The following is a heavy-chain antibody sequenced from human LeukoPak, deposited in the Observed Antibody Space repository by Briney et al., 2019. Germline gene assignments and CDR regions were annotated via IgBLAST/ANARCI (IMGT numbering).Heavy chain of an antibody. Sequence: GGSLRLSCAASGFTFSSNAMNWVRQAPGKGLEWVSGITGSGDSTYYADSVKGRFTISRDNSKNTVYLQMNSLRAEDTAVYYCAKEDRGVIPDYWGQGTLVTVSS. CDR1: GFTFSSNA. V-gene: IGHV3-23*01. CDR3: AKEDRGVIPDY. CDR2: ITGSGDST. D-gene: IGHD3-10*01. J-gene: IGHJ4*02.